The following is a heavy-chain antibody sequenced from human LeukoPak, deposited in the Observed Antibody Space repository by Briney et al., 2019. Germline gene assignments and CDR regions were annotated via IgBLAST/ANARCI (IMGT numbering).Heavy chain of an antibody. CDR2: ISTSSNYI. CDR3: ARDRTRSTSYYGMDV. V-gene: IGHV3-21*04. Sequence: PGGSLRLSCAASGFTFSTYSMNWVRQAPGKGLEWVSSISTSSNYIYYADSVKGRFTISRDNAKNSLYLQMNSLRAEDTAVYYCARDRTRSTSYYGMDVWGQGTTVTVSS. CDR1: GFTFSTYS. J-gene: IGHJ6*02. D-gene: IGHD3-10*01.